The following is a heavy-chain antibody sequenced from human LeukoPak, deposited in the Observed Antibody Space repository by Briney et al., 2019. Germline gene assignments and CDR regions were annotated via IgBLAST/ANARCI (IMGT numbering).Heavy chain of an antibody. CDR3: AKNGDRGAYCSGGSYYPYYYYYIDV. D-gene: IGHD2-15*01. J-gene: IGHJ6*03. CDR2: IRGSGDST. Sequence: PGGSLRLSCAASGFTFSSSGMSWVRQAPGKGLEWLSAIRGSGDSTYYADSVKGRFTISRDDAKNSVYLQMNSLRAEDTAIYYCAKNGDRGAYCSGGSYYPYYYYYIDVWGKGTTVTISS. CDR1: GFTFSSSG. V-gene: IGHV3-23*01.